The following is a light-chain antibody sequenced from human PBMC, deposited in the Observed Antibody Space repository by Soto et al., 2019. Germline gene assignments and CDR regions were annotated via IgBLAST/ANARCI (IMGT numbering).Light chain of an antibody. CDR1: QSVRSN. CDR3: QQYNNGYA. Sequence: EIVMTQSPTTLSVSSGQRVTLSCRASQSVRSNLAWYQHKPGQAPRLLIYGASTRATGIPARFSGSGSGTEFSLTISSLQSEDFAIYYCQQYNNGYAFGQGTKLEIK. CDR2: GAS. J-gene: IGKJ2*01. V-gene: IGKV3-15*01.